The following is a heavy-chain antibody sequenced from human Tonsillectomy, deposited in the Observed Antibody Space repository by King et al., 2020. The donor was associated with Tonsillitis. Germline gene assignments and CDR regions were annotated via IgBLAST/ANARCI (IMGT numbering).Heavy chain of an antibody. CDR3: AKEWHMVVVTARPPFDY. J-gene: IGHJ4*02. CDR2: ISYDGSNK. CDR1: AFTFSSYG. Sequence: VQLVESGGGVVQPGRSLRLSCAASAFTFSSYGMHWVRQAPGKGLEWVAVISYDGSNKYYADSVKGRFTISRDNSKNTLYLQMNSLRAEDTAVYYCAKEWHMVVVTARPPFDYWGQGTLVTVSS. D-gene: IGHD2-21*02. V-gene: IGHV3-30*18.